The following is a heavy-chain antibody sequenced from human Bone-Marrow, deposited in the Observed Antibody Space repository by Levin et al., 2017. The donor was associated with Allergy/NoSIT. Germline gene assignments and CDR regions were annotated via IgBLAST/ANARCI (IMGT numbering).Heavy chain of an antibody. J-gene: IGHJ4*02. CDR2: IGSGTGTI. Sequence: GGSLRLSCAASGFTFSSDSMNWVRQAPGKGLEWVAYIGSGTGTIFYADSVKGRFTISRDDAKNSLYLQMNSLRHEDTAVYYCARPGGNGYYVEFDSWGQGTLVTVSS. D-gene: IGHD3-3*01. CDR3: ARPGGNGYYVEFDS. CDR1: GFTFSSDS. V-gene: IGHV3-48*02.